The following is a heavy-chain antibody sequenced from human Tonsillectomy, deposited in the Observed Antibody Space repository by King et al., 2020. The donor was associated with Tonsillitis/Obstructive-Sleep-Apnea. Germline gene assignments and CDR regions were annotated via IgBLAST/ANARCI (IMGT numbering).Heavy chain of an antibody. Sequence: VQLVESGGGLVKPGGSLRLSCAASGFIFSDYYMNWIRQAPGKGLEWVSYISSSSSYTNYADSVKGRFTISRDNAKNSLYLRMNSLRAEDTAVYYCARLNSDAFDIWGQGTMVTVSS. CDR1: GFIFSDYY. CDR2: ISSSSSYT. J-gene: IGHJ3*02. CDR3: ARLNSDAFDI. V-gene: IGHV3-11*05. D-gene: IGHD4-23*01.